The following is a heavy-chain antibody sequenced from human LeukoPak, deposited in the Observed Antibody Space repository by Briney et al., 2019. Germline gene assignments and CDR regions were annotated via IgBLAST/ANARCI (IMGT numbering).Heavy chain of an antibody. CDR3: ARVLAGYFDY. CDR2: INHSGST. Sequence: SETLSLTCAVCGGSFSGYYWSWIRQPPGKGLEWIGEINHSGSTNYNPSLKSRVTISVDTSKNQFSLKLSSVTAADTAVYYCARVLAGYFDYWGQGTLVTVSS. CDR1: GGSFSGYY. D-gene: IGHD6-25*01. V-gene: IGHV4-34*01. J-gene: IGHJ4*02.